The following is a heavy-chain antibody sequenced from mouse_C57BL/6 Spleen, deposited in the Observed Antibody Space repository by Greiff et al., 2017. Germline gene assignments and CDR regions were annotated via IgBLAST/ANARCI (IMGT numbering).Heavy chain of an antibody. CDR1: GYTFTDYN. D-gene: IGHD1-1*01. V-gene: IGHV1-18*01. CDR3: AREDYLFAD. Sequence: VQLQQSGPELVKPGASVKIPCKASGYTFTDYNMDWVKQSHGKSLEWIGDINPNNGGTIYNQKFKGKATLTVDKSSSTAYMELRSLTSEDTAVYYCAREDYLFADWGQGTLVTVSA. J-gene: IGHJ3*01. CDR2: INPNNGGT.